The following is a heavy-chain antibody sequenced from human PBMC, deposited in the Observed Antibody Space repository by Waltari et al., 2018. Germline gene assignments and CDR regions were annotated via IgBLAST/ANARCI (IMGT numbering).Heavy chain of an antibody. J-gene: IGHJ4*02. V-gene: IGHV1-2*02. D-gene: IGHD3-16*01. CDR2: INPNTGVT. CDR1: GYTFTGYY. Sequence: QVQLVQSGAEVKKPGASVKVSCKASGYTFTGYYIHWVRQAPGQGLEWMGWINPNTGVTNFAQKFQGRVTMTRDTSITTADMELSSLKSDDTAVYYCTRDWGYDYWGQGTLVTVSS. CDR3: TRDWGYDY.